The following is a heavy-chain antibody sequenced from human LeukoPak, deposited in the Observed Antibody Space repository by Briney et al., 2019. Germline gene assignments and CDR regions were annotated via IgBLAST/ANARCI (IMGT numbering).Heavy chain of an antibody. V-gene: IGHV3-72*01. Sequence: GGSLRLSCAASGFTLSDYYVDWVRQAPGKGLEWVGRIRNKANSYTTEYAASVKGRFTFSRDDSKNSLYLQMNSLRAEDTAVYLCARAVRMATTHYLDHWGQGSLVTVSS. J-gene: IGHJ4*02. CDR3: ARAVRMATTHYLDH. CDR2: IRNKANSYTT. CDR1: GFTLSDYY. D-gene: IGHD5-24*01.